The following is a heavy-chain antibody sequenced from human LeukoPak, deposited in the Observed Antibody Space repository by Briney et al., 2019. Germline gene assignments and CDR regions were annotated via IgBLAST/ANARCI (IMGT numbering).Heavy chain of an antibody. CDR1: GFTFSNAC. CDR3: TTGTWIQLWLADY. CDR2: IKGKAEGGTT. Sequence: PGGSLRLSCAASGFTFSNACMSWVRQAPGKGLERVGHIKGKAEGGTTDYAAPVQGRFTISRDDSKNTLYLQMNSLKTEDTAVYYCTTGTWIQLWLADYWGQGTLVTVSS. V-gene: IGHV3-15*01. D-gene: IGHD5-18*01. J-gene: IGHJ4*02.